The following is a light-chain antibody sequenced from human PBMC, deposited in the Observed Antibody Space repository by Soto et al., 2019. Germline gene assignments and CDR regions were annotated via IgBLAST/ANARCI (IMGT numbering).Light chain of an antibody. J-gene: IGLJ1*01. CDR2: DVS. CDR3: SSYTSSSTLSV. CDR1: SSDVGGYNY. Sequence: QSVLTQPASVSGSPGQSITISCTGTSSDVGGYNYVPWYQQHPGKAPKLMIYDVSNRPSGVSNRFSGSKSGNTASLTISGLQAEDEADYYCSSYTSSSTLSVFGTGTKVTVL. V-gene: IGLV2-14*01.